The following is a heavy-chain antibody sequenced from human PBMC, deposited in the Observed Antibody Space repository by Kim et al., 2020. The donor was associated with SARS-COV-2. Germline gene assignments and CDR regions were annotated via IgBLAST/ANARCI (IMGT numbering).Heavy chain of an antibody. CDR1: GYRFSDIY. Sequence: ASVKVSCKASGYRFSDIYIHWLRQAPGQGPEWMGWINPKDGGTNYPQKFQGRVTMTRDMSITTVYMDLSRLRFDDTTVYYCARGPISGAFDYWGQGTLVT. CDR3: ARGPISGAFDY. J-gene: IGHJ4*02. CDR2: INPKDGGT. V-gene: IGHV1-2*02. D-gene: IGHD6-19*01.